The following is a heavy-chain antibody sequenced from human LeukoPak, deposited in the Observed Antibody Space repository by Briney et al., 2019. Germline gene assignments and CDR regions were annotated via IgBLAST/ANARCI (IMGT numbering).Heavy chain of an antibody. J-gene: IGHJ4*02. V-gene: IGHV3-48*04. D-gene: IGHD6-19*01. CDR1: GFTFSTYS. CDR2: ISSSSSNI. CDR3: ARVGRSGWTVDY. Sequence: GGSLRLSCAASGFTFSTYSIDWVRQAPGKGLEWVSYISSSSSNIYHADSVKGRFTISRDNAKNSLHLQMNSLRAEDTAVYYRARVGRSGWTVDYWGQGTLVTVSS.